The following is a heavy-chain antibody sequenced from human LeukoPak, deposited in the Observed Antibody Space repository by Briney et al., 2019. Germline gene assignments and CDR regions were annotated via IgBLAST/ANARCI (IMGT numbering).Heavy chain of an antibody. Sequence: PGGSLRLSCAASGFTFTTYAMNWVRQAPGKGLEWVSAISGSGGSTYYADSVKGRFTISRDNSKNTLYLQMNSLRAEDTAVYYCAKELDVVVAANYDYWGQGTLVTVSS. CDR1: GFTFTTYA. J-gene: IGHJ4*02. CDR2: ISGSGGST. D-gene: IGHD2-15*01. V-gene: IGHV3-23*01. CDR3: AKELDVVVAANYDY.